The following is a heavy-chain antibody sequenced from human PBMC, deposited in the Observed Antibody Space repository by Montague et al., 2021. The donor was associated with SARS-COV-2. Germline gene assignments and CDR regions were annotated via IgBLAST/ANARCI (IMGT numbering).Heavy chain of an antibody. J-gene: IGHJ6*02. CDR2: ISSSGSTI. CDR1: GFTFSSYE. CDR3: AATSGDIVVVVAAYYGMDV. V-gene: IGHV3-48*03. D-gene: IGHD2-15*01. Sequence: SLRLSCAASGFTFSSYEMNWVRQAPGKGLEWVSYISSSGSTIYYADSVKGRFTISRDNPKNSLYLQMNSLRAEDTAVYYCAATSGDIVVVVAAYYGMDVWGQGTTVTVSS.